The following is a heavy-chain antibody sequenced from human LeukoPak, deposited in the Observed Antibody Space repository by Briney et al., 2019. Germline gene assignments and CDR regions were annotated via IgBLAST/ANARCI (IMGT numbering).Heavy chain of an antibody. Sequence: SETLSLTXTVSGGSISSYYWSWIRQPPGKGMEWIGYIYYSGSTNYNPSLKSRVTISVDTSKNQFSLKLSSVTAADTAVYYCARDSPTLAAAGTGWAFDIWGQGTMVTVSS. J-gene: IGHJ3*02. V-gene: IGHV4-59*01. CDR2: IYYSGST. D-gene: IGHD6-13*01. CDR3: ARDSPTLAAAGTGWAFDI. CDR1: GGSISSYY.